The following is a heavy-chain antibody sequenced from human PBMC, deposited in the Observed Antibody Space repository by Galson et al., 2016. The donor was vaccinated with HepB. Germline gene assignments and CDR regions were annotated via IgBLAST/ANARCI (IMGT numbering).Heavy chain of an antibody. CDR2: IGTAGDT. CDR3: VKDGVAAAGFLSRFDH. Sequence: SLRLSCAASGFIFSSYDMHWVCQATGKGLEWASSIGTAGDTDYPGSVKGRFTISRENAKNSLYLQMNSLRAGDTAVYYCVKDGVAAAGFLSRFDHWGQGIMVTVST. D-gene: IGHD6-19*01. V-gene: IGHV3-13*01. CDR1: GFIFSSYD. J-gene: IGHJ4*02.